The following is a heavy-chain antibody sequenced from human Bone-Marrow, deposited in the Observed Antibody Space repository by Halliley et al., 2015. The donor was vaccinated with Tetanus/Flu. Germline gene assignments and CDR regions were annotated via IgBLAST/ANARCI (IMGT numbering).Heavy chain of an antibody. D-gene: IGHD4-4*01. CDR2: ISGTGATT. V-gene: IGHV3-23*01. Sequence: ATISGTGATTYYADSVKGRFTLPRDNPKTTLYLQMNSPRVEDTAFYYCTKDKRDYSYYYYGMDVWGQGTTVTVSS. CDR3: TKDKRDYSYYYYGMDV. J-gene: IGHJ6*02.